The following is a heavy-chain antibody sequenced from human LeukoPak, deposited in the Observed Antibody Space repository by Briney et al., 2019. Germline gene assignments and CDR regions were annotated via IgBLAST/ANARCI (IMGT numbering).Heavy chain of an antibody. V-gene: IGHV1-18*01. CDR3: AREYSSGWYGDDAFDI. J-gene: IGHJ3*02. Sequence: ASVKVSCKASGYTFTSYGISWVRQAPGQGLEWMGWISAYNGNTNYAQKLQGRVTMTTDTSTSTAYMELRSLRAEDTAVYYCAREYSSGWYGDDAFDIWGQGTMVTVSS. D-gene: IGHD6-19*01. CDR1: GYTFTSYG. CDR2: ISAYNGNT.